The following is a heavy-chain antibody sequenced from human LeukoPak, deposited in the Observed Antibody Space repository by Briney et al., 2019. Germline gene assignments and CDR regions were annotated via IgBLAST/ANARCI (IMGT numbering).Heavy chain of an antibody. J-gene: IGHJ4*02. D-gene: IGHD2-15*01. CDR2: ISSSSSCI. CDR1: GFTFSSYS. V-gene: IGHV3-21*01. Sequence: GGPLRLSCAASGFTFSSYSMNWVRQAPGKGLEWVSSISSSSSCIYYADSVKGRFTISRDNAKNSLYLQMNSLRAEDTAVYYCARSPQLDIVVVVAAIDYWGQGTLVTVSS. CDR3: ARSPQLDIVVVVAAIDY.